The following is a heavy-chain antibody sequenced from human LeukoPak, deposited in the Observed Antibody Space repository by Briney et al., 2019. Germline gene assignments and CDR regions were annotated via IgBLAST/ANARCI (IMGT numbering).Heavy chain of an antibody. CDR1: GGSFSGYY. CDR3: ARAPKLVY. J-gene: IGHJ4*02. Sequence: SETLSLTCAVYGGSFSGYYWSWIRQPPGKGLEWIGEINHSGSTNYNPSLKSRVTISVDTSKNQFSLKLSSVTAADTAVYYCARAPKLVYWGQGTLVTVSS. V-gene: IGHV4-34*01. CDR2: INHSGST.